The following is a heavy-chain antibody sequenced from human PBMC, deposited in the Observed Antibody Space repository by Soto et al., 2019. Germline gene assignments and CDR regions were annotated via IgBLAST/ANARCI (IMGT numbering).Heavy chain of an antibody. V-gene: IGHV3-15*01. J-gene: IGHJ4*02. CDR3: VEGWNDF. CDR2: IKSTKDGGAR. CDR1: GFMFCSAW. Sequence: EVQVVESGGDLVEPGGSLRLSCVTSGFMFCSAWMSWVRQAPGKGLEWVARIKSTKDGGARDYAAPVNGRFSISRDDSKSTVYLQMNSLRVEDTALYYCVEGWNDFWGQGTLVTVSS. D-gene: IGHD1-1*01.